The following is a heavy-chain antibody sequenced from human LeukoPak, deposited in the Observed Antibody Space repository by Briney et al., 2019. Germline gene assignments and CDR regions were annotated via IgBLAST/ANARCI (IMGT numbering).Heavy chain of an antibody. D-gene: IGHD2-2*01. CDR3: ARGKFGYCSSTSRYVAHNWFDP. V-gene: IGHV4-34*01. CDR2: INHSGST. Sequence: GSLRLSCAASGFTFSSYSMNWVRQPPGKGLEWIGEINHSGSTNYNPSLKSRVTISVDTSKNQFSLKLSPVTAADTAVYYCARGKFGYCSSTSRYVAHNWFDPWGQGTLVTVSS. J-gene: IGHJ5*02. CDR1: GFTFSSYS.